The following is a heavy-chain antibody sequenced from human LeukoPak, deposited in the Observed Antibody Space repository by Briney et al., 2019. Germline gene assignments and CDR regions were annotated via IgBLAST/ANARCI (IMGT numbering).Heavy chain of an antibody. V-gene: IGHV3-43*02. CDR2: ISGDGGST. Sequence: GGSLRLSXAASGFTFEDYAMHWVRQAPGKGLEWVSLISGDGGSTYYADSVKGRFTISRDNSKNSLYLQMNSLRTEDTALYYCANEGTETQASSAEYFQHWGQGTLVTVSS. J-gene: IGHJ1*01. D-gene: IGHD6-19*01. CDR3: ANEGTETQASSAEYFQH. CDR1: GFTFEDYA.